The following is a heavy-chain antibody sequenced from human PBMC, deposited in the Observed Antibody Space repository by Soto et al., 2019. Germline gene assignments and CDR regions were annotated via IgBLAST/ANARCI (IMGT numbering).Heavy chain of an antibody. V-gene: IGHV3-23*01. CDR1: GFTFSSYA. J-gene: IGHJ3*02. D-gene: IGHD3-22*01. CDR3: AKFDDSSGYQAAFDI. CDR2: ISGSGGST. Sequence: PGGSLRLSCAASGFTFSSYAMSWVRHAPGKGLEWVSAISGSGGSTYYADSVKGRFTISRDNSKNTLYLQMNSLRAEDTAVYYCAKFDDSSGYQAAFDIWGQGTMVTVSS.